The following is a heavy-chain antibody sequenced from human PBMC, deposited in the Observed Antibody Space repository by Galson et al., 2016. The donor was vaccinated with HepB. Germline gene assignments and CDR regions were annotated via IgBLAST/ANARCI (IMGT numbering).Heavy chain of an antibody. Sequence: ASGGTFSSYAISWVRQAPGQGLEWMGGIIPVFGSTNYAQKFQGRVTITADESTSTAYMELSTLRSEDTAVYYCARAKGVTMIRGVIDYYYYYVMDVWGQGTTVTVSS. CDR2: IIPVFGST. CDR3: ARAKGVTMIRGVIDYYYYYVMDV. D-gene: IGHD3-10*01. V-gene: IGHV1-69*01. J-gene: IGHJ6*02. CDR1: GGTFSSYA.